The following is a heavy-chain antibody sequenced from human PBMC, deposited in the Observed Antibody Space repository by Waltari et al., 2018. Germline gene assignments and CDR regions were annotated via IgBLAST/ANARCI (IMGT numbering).Heavy chain of an antibody. CDR2: SYYSGTT. Sequence: QVQLQESGPGLVKPSETLSLTCTVSGGPISSYYCSWIRQPPGKGREWIGYSYYSGTTNYNPSLKSRVTISVDTSRNQFSLKLSSVTAADTAVYYCARETYGDRQGSFDYWGQGTLVTVSS. V-gene: IGHV4-59*01. CDR1: GGPISSYY. CDR3: ARETYGDRQGSFDY. D-gene: IGHD4-17*01. J-gene: IGHJ4*02.